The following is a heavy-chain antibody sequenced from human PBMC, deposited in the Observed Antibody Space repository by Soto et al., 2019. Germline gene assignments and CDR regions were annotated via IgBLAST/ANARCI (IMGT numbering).Heavy chain of an antibody. D-gene: IGHD1-1*01. CDR3: ARDARTTVAFDI. CDR1: GGSISSSSYY. Sequence: SETLSLTCTVSGGSISSSSYYWGWIRQPPGKGLEWIGYIYYSGSTYYNPSLKSRVTISVDTSKNQFSLKLSSVTAADTAVYYCARDARTTVAFDIWGQGTMVTVSS. V-gene: IGHV4-30-4*08. CDR2: IYYSGST. J-gene: IGHJ3*02.